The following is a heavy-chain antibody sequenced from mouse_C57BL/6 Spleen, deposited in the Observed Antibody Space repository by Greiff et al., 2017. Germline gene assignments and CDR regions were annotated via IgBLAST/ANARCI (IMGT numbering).Heavy chain of an antibody. CDR1: GYTFTNYW. J-gene: IGHJ1*03. CDR3: ARSPHYDKYFEV. Sequence: QVQLQQSGAELVRPGTSVKMSCKASGYTFTNYWIGWAKQRPGHGLEWIGDIYPGGGYTNYNENFKGKATLTADKSSSTAYMQFSSLTSEDSAIYYCARSPHYDKYFEVWGTGTTVTVSS. V-gene: IGHV1-63*01. D-gene: IGHD2-4*01. CDR2: IYPGGGYT.